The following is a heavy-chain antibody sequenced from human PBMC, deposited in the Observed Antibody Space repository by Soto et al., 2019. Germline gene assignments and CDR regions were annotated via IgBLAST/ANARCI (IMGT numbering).Heavy chain of an antibody. Sequence: EVQLLESGGGLVQPGGSLRLSCAASGFTFSSYAMSWVRQAPGKGLEWVSSISGSGGSTYYEDSVKGRFTISSDNANNTLYLKMNRLRAEDKAVYYCAKAPALSIVLIVYAILFDYCGQGTLLTASS. D-gene: IGHD2-8*01. CDR1: GFTFSSYA. J-gene: IGHJ4*02. CDR2: ISGSGGST. CDR3: AKAPALSIVLIVYAILFDY. V-gene: IGHV3-23*01.